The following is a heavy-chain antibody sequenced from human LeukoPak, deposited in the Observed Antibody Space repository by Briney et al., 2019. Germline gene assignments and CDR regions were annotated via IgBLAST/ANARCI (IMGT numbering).Heavy chain of an antibody. CDR1: GFTFSSYA. V-gene: IGHV3-23*01. Sequence: PGGSLRLSCAASGFTFSSYAMSWVRQAPGEGLEWVSSITTSGGSTYYADSVNGRFTISRDNAKNTLYLQMNSLRAEDTAVYYCAKDHYVSGRYDAFDIWGQGTMVTVSS. J-gene: IGHJ3*02. CDR3: AKDHYVSGRYDAFDI. CDR2: ITTSGGST. D-gene: IGHD3-10*01.